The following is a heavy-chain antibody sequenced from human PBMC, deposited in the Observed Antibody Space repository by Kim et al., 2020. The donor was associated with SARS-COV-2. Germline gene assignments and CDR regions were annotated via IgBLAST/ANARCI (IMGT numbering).Heavy chain of an antibody. D-gene: IGHD6-13*01. Sequence: ASVKVSCKASGYTLTSYAMHWVRQAPGQRLEWMGWINAGNGNTKYSQKFQGRVTITRDTSASTAYMELSSLRSEDTAVYYCAREQIAAAGYSYYYYGMDVWGPGTTVTVSS. CDR2: INAGNGNT. CDR3: AREQIAAAGYSYYYYGMDV. V-gene: IGHV1-3*01. CDR1: GYTLTSYA. J-gene: IGHJ6*02.